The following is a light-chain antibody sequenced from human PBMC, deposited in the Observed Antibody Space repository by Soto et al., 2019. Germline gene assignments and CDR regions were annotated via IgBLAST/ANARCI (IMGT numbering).Light chain of an antibody. CDR1: QTVSRN. CDR2: DIS. CDR3: PQYNNWAIP. Sequence: VMARSPATLSVSPGERATLSCRASQTVSRNLAWYQQGPGQAQRLLIYDISNRATGVPARFSGSGSETEFTLTIWSLQFEALQIYYCPQYNNWAIPFGQGTRLEIK. J-gene: IGKJ5*01. V-gene: IGKV3-15*01.